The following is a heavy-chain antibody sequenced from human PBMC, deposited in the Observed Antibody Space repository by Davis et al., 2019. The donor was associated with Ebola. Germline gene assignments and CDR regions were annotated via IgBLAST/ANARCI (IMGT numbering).Heavy chain of an antibody. CDR1: GGTFSSYA. Sequence: AASVKVSCKASGGTFSSYAISWVRQAPGQGLEWMGGIIPIFGTANYAQKFQGRVTITADESTSTAYMELSSLRSEDTAVYYCARGRGIAARRFDYWGQGTLVTVSS. V-gene: IGHV1-69*13. CDR3: ARGRGIAARRFDY. CDR2: IIPIFGTA. D-gene: IGHD6-6*01. J-gene: IGHJ4*02.